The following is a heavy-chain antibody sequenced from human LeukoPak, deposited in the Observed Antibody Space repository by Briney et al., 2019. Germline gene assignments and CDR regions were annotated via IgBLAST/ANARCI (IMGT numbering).Heavy chain of an antibody. CDR2: IVVGSGDT. D-gene: IGHD1-1*01. V-gene: IGHV1-58*01. Sequence: SVKVSCKASGFTFTSSAVQWVRQARGQRLEWIGWIVVGSGDTNYAQKFQERVTITRDMSTSTAYMELSSLRSEDTAVYYCAPNWNDAGSDAFDIWGQGTMVAVSS. J-gene: IGHJ3*02. CDR3: APNWNDAGSDAFDI. CDR1: GFTFTSSA.